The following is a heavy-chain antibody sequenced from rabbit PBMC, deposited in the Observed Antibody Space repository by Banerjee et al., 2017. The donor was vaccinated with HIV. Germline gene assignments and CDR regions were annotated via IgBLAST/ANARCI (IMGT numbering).Heavy chain of an antibody. CDR3: ARAYVDGSVGVWNL. J-gene: IGHJ4*01. CDR2: IYADSSGNT. CDR1: GLDFSSRYW. Sequence: QEQLVEYGGDLVQPEGSLTLTCKASGLDFSSRYWICWVHQAPGKGLEWIACIYADSSGNTYYASWAKGRFTISKTSSTTVTLQMTSLTVADTATYFCARAYVDGSVGVWNLWGPGTLVTVS. V-gene: IGHV1S45*01. D-gene: IGHD5-1*01.